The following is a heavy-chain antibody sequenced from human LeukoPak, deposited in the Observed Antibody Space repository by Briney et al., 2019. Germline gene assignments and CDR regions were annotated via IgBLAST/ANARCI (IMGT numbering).Heavy chain of an antibody. CDR3: ARTLHAGYSGSWFYLDV. CDR2: IHQDGSEK. CDR1: GFTFNFYY. Sequence: GGSLRLPCAASGFTFNFYYMSWVRQAPGEGLEWVANIHQDGSEKNYGDSVKGRFTISRDNAKNSLYLQMNSLRAEDTALYYCARTLHAGYSGSWFYLDVWGKGTTVTVSS. V-gene: IGHV3-7*01. D-gene: IGHD6-13*01. J-gene: IGHJ6*04.